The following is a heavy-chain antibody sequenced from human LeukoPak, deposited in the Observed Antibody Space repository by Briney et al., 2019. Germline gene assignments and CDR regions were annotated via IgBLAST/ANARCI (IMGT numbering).Heavy chain of an antibody. Sequence: SETLSLTCTVSGYSISSGYYWGWIRQPPGKGLEWIGSIYHSGSTFYNPSLKSRVTISVDKSKNQFSLKLSSVTAADTAVYYCAREGGPYNWFDPWGQGTLVTVSS. D-gene: IGHD3-16*01. J-gene: IGHJ5*02. CDR1: GYSISSGYY. CDR3: AREGGPYNWFDP. CDR2: IYHSGST. V-gene: IGHV4-38-2*02.